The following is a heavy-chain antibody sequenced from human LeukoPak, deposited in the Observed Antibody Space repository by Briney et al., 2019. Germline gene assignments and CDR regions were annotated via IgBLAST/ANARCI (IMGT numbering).Heavy chain of an antibody. CDR2: IKQDGSEK. Sequence: GGSLRLSCAASGFTFSSYWMSWVRQAPGKGLEWVANIKQDGSEKYYVDSVKGRFTISRDNAKNSLYLQMNGLRAEDTAVYYCARAKWELPLDYWGQGTLVTVSS. D-gene: IGHD1-26*01. CDR1: GFTFSSYW. V-gene: IGHV3-7*01. CDR3: ARAKWELPLDY. J-gene: IGHJ4*02.